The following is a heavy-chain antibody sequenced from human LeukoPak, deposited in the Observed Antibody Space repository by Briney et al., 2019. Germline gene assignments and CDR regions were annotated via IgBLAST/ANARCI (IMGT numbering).Heavy chain of an antibody. CDR3: AKAGGAYSSTYYFHY. J-gene: IGHJ4*02. Sequence: GGSLRLSCAVSGFTFSNCGMHWVRQAPGKGLEWVAVISYDGSKKYYADSVKGRFTISRDDSKNTLYLQMNSLRAEDTAVYYCAKAGGAYSSTYYFHYWGQGTLVTVPS. CDR1: GFTFSNCG. V-gene: IGHV3-30*18. CDR2: ISYDGSKK. D-gene: IGHD6-6*01.